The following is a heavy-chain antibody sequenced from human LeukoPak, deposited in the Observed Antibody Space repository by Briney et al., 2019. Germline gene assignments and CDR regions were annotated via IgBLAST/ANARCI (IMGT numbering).Heavy chain of an antibody. CDR3: ARGWLPDFDY. V-gene: IGHV3-33*01. Sequence: PGRSLRLSCAASGFAFSTYGMHWVRQAPGKGLEWVAVIWFDGSNKYYADSVKGRFTISRDNSQNTLYLQMNSLRVEDTAEYYCARGWLPDFDYWGQGTLVTVSS. D-gene: IGHD5-12*01. CDR1: GFAFSTYG. J-gene: IGHJ4*02. CDR2: IWFDGSNK.